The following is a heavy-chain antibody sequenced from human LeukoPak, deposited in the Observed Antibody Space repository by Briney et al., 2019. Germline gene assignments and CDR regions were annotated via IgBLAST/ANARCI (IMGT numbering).Heavy chain of an antibody. D-gene: IGHD3-10*01. Sequence: SETLSLTCTVSGYSISSGYYWGWIRQPPGKGLEWIGSIYHSGSTYYNPSLKSRVTISVDTSKNQFSLKLSSVTAADTAVYYCARGRGHYGSGSYYYYYYYMDVWGKGTTVTVSS. CDR1: GYSISSGYY. CDR3: ARGRGHYGSGSYYYYYYYMDV. J-gene: IGHJ6*03. V-gene: IGHV4-38-2*02. CDR2: IYHSGST.